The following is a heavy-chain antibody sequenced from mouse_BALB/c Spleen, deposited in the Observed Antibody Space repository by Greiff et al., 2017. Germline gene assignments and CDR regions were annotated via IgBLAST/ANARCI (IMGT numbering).Heavy chain of an antibody. Sequence: EVMLVESGGGLVKPGGSLKLSCAASGFTFSDYYMYWVRQTPEKRLEWVATISDGGSYTYYPDSVKGRFTISRDNAKNNLYLQMSSLKSEDTAMYYCARGGKYMGFDYWGQGTTLTVSA. D-gene: IGHD1-1*02. CDR3: ARGGKYMGFDY. CDR1: GFTFSDYY. J-gene: IGHJ2*01. V-gene: IGHV5-4*02. CDR2: ISDGGSYT.